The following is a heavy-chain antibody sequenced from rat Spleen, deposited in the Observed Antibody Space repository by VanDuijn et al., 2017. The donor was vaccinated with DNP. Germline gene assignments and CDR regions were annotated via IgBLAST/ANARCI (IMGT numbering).Heavy chain of an antibody. J-gene: IGHJ2*01. CDR1: GFTFSDYG. V-gene: IGHV5S13*01. CDR2: IGPNGNFV. CDR3: AKDAFDY. Sequence: EVQLVESGGGLVQPGRSVKLSCVVSGFTFSDYGMAWVLQAPTKGLEWVASIGPNGNFVYYRDSVKGRFTISRDNAKNTLYLQMESLRSEDTATYYCAKDAFDYWGQGVMVTVSS.